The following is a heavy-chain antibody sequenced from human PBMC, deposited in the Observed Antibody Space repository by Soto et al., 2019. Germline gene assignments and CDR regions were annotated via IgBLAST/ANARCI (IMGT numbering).Heavy chain of an antibody. J-gene: IGHJ3*02. CDR1: GGSFSGYY. CDR3: ARFKSSGLGRVPFDI. V-gene: IGHV4-34*01. D-gene: IGHD3-22*01. Sequence: QVQLQQWGAGLLKPSETLSLTCAVYGGSFSGYYWSWIRQPPGKGLEWIGEINHSGSTNYNPSLKSRVTISVDTSKNQFSLKLSSVTAADTAVYYCARFKSSGLGRVPFDIWGQGTMVTVSS. CDR2: INHSGST.